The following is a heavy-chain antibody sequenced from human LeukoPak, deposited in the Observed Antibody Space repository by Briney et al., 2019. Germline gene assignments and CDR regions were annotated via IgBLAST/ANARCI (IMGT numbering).Heavy chain of an antibody. D-gene: IGHD1-26*01. J-gene: IGHJ4*02. CDR1: GFTFSGYA. V-gene: IGHV3-23*01. Sequence: GGSLRLSCAASGFTFSGYAMSWVRQAPGKGLEWVAAISGSGGSTYYPDSVKGRFTISRDNSKNTLYLQMNSLRAEATAVYYCAKDRWPEVGATDYWGQGTLVTVSS. CDR3: AKDRWPEVGATDY. CDR2: ISGSGGST.